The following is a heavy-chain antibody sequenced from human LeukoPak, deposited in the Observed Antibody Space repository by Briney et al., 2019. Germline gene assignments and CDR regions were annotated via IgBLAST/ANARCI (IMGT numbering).Heavy chain of an antibody. CDR1: GYTFTGYY. J-gene: IGHJ3*02. CDR3: ARDRSVVVVAATRRVAFDI. V-gene: IGHV1-2*02. Sequence: ASVKVSCKASGYTFTGYYMHWVRQAPGQGLEWMGWINPNSGGTNYAQKFQGRVTMTRDTPISTAYMELSRLRSDDTDVYYCARDRSVVVVAATRRVAFDIWGQGTMVTVSS. D-gene: IGHD2-15*01. CDR2: INPNSGGT.